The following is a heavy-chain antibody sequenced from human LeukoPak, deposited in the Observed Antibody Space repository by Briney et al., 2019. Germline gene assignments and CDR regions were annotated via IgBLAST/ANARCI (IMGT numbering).Heavy chain of an antibody. J-gene: IGHJ3*02. CDR1: GFTFSSYE. CDR3: ARYSGYDDAFDI. D-gene: IGHD5-12*01. V-gene: IGHV3-48*03. Sequence: PGGSLRLSCAASGFTFSSYEMNWVRQAPGKGLEWVSYISSSDNTIYYADSVKGRFTISRDNAKNSLFLQMNSLRAEDTAVYYCARYSGYDDAFDIWGQGTMVTVSS. CDR2: ISSSDNTI.